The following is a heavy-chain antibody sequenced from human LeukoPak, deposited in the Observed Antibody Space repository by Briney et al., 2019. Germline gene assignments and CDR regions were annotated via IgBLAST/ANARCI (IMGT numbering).Heavy chain of an antibody. CDR3: ARTMVGDDYDAFDI. CDR2: LYSRGTT. D-gene: IGHD4/OR15-4a*01. CDR1: GFTFSDYY. V-gene: IGHV3-53*01. Sequence: PGGSLRLSCAASGFTFSDYYMSWIRQAPGKGLEWVSVLYSRGTTHYADSVKGRFTISRDNSKNSLYLQMNSLRVEDTAVYYCARTMVGDDYDAFDIWGQGTMVTVSS. J-gene: IGHJ3*02.